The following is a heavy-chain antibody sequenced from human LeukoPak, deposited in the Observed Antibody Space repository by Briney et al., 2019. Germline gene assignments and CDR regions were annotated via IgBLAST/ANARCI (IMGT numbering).Heavy chain of an antibody. D-gene: IGHD6-19*01. CDR3: ARYEYSSGWY. Sequence: GGSLRLSCAASGFLLSSYSMNWVRQAPEPGLEWVSSISSSSSYIYYADSVKGRFTISRDNAKYSLYLQMNSLGAEDTAVYYCARYEYSSGWYLGQGTLVTVSS. CDR1: GFLLSSYS. CDR2: ISSSSSYI. V-gene: IGHV3-21*01. J-gene: IGHJ1*01.